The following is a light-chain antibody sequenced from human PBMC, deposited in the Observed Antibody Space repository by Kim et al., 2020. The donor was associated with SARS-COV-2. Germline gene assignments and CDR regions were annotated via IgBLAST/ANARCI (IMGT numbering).Light chain of an antibody. Sequence: DIQMTQSPSTLSASVGDRVTITCRASEPISVWLAWYQQKPGKAPKVLIYKASTLESGVPSRFSGSGSGTEFTLTISSLQPDDFATYHCQKYDKNPFTFGPGTKVDIK. CDR3: QKYDKNPFT. J-gene: IGKJ3*01. V-gene: IGKV1-5*03. CDR1: EPISVW. CDR2: KAS.